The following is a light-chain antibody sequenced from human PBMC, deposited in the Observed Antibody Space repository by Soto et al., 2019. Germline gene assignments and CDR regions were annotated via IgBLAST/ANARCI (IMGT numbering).Light chain of an antibody. CDR1: QSISNW. J-gene: IGKJ2*01. CDR3: QQIPSFPYT. V-gene: IGKV1-12*01. Sequence: DIQMTQSPSSVSASVGDRVTITCRASQSISNWLAWYQQKPGQAPKLLIYIASNLQSGVPSRFSGSESGTDFTLTISSLQPEDFATYYCQQIPSFPYTFGQGTKVEIK. CDR2: IAS.